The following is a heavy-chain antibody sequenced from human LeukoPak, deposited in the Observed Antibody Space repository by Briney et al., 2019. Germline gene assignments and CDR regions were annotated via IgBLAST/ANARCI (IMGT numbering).Heavy chain of an antibody. CDR3: SRGTLSLRRLNAFDI. D-gene: IGHD4-17*01. CDR1: GGSFSGYY. Sequence: SETLSLTCAVYGGSFSGYYWSWIRQPPGKGLEWIGEISHSGSTNYNPSLEGRVTISVYTSKNQFSLKLSSVTAADTAVYYCSRGTLSLRRLNAFDIWGQGTLVTVSS. V-gene: IGHV4-34*01. CDR2: ISHSGST. J-gene: IGHJ3*02.